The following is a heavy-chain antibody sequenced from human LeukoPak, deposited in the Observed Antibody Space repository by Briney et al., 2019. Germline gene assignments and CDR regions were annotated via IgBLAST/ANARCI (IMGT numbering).Heavy chain of an antibody. Sequence: GGSLRLSCAASGFTFSSYAMSWVRQAPGKGLEWVSAISGSGGSTYYADSVKGRFTISRDNSKNTLYLQVNSLRAEDTAVYYCAKRSDSGYYRGHFDYWGQGTLVTVSS. CDR2: ISGSGGST. V-gene: IGHV3-23*01. D-gene: IGHD3-22*01. CDR3: AKRSDSGYYRGHFDY. CDR1: GFTFSSYA. J-gene: IGHJ4*02.